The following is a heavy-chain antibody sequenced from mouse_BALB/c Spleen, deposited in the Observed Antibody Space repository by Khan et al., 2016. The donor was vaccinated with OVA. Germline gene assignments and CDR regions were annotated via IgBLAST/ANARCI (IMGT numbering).Heavy chain of an antibody. CDR2: ILPGSNIT. CDR3: ALDGSRGDY. D-gene: IGHD1-1*01. V-gene: IGHV1-9*01. J-gene: IGHJ2*01. Sequence: QVQLKQSGAVLMKPGASVRISCKATGFTFSSYWIEWIKQRPGHGLEWIGQILPGSNITNYNDKFKGKATFTAETSSNTAYMQLSSLTSEDAAVYYCALDGSRGDYWGQGTTVTVSS. CDR1: GFTFSSYW.